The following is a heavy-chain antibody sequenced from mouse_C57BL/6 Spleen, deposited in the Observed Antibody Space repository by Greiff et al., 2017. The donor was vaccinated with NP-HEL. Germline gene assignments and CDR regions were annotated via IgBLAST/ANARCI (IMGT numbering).Heavy chain of an antibody. V-gene: IGHV1-81*01. D-gene: IGHD2-3*01. CDR1: GYTFTSYG. J-gene: IGHJ2*01. CDR3: ARDDGYYYFDY. Sequence: QVQLQQSGAELARPGASVKLSCKASGYTFTSYGISWVKQRTGQGLEWIGEIYPRSGNTYYNEKFKGKATLTADKSSSTAYMELRSLTSEDSAFYFCARDDGYYYFDYWGQGTTLTVSS. CDR2: IYPRSGNT.